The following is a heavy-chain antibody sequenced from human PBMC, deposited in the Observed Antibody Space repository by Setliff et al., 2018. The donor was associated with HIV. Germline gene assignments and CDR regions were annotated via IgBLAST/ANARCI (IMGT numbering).Heavy chain of an antibody. CDR3: ARDGPLEGSYRYYYYYMDV. J-gene: IGHJ6*03. V-gene: IGHV4-61*10. CDR2: IYASGST. Sequence: PSETLSLTCTVSGGSINSGSYYWNWIRQPAGKGLEWIGHIYASGSTNYNPSLKSRVTISVDTSKNQFSLKPSSVTAADTAVYYCARDGPLEGSYRYYYYYMDVWGKGTTVTVSS. CDR1: GGSINSGSYY. D-gene: IGHD3-10*01.